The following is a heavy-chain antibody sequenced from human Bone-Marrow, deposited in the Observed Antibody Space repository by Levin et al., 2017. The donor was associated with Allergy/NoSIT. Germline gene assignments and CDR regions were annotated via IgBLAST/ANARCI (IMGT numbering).Heavy chain of an antibody. CDR2: ISSSSSYI. CDR1: GFTFSYYS. D-gene: IGHD2-8*01. V-gene: IGHV3-21*01. CDR3: ARVHPPYCTNGDCYRAY. Sequence: GESLKISCAASGFTFSYYSMYWVRQAPGKGLEWVSSISSSSSYIYYADSVKGRFTISRDNAKNSLYLQMNSLRAEDTAVYYCARVHPPYCTNGDCYRAYWGQGTLVTVSS. J-gene: IGHJ4*02.